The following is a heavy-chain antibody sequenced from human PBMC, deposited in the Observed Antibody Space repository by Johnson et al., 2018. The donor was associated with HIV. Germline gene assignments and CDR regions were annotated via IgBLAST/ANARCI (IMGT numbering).Heavy chain of an antibody. Sequence: QVQLVESGGGLVKPGGSLRLSCAASGFTFSDYYMSWIRQAPGKGLEWVSYISSDGTTIYDADSVQGRFTISRDDSKDTLYIQMDSLRAEDSALYYCARGRNDIGAADGLDNDAFDMWGQGTLVTVS. J-gene: IGHJ3*02. CDR2: ISSDGTTI. V-gene: IGHV3-11*04. D-gene: IGHD6-25*01. CDR1: GFTFSDYY. CDR3: ARGRNDIGAADGLDNDAFDM.